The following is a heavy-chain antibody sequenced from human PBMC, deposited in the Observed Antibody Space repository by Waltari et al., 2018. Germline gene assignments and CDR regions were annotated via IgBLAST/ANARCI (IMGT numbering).Heavy chain of an antibody. CDR2: RWYDGSNK. D-gene: IGHD3-3*01. Sequence: QVQLVESGGGVVQPGRSLRLSCAASGFTFSSYGMHWVRQAPGKGLEWVAVRWYDGSNKYYADSVKGRFTISRDNSKNTLYLQMNSLRAEDTAMYYCAKADYDFWSGYSIDIWGQGTMVTVSS. J-gene: IGHJ3*02. CDR1: GFTFSSYG. CDR3: AKADYDFWSGYSIDI. V-gene: IGHV3-30*18.